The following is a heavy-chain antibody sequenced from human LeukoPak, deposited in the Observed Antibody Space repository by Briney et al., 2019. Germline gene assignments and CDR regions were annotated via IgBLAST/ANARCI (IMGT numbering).Heavy chain of an antibody. Sequence: GASVKVSCKASGYTFAGYYMHWVRQASGQGLEWMGWISVNNGNRNYAPKLQGRVTMTTDTSTTTAYMELRSLRTDDTAVYYCARRVGHKRFGEFSPLSYNYYMDVWGKGTTVTISS. CDR1: GYTFAGYY. CDR2: ISVNNGNR. V-gene: IGHV1-18*04. CDR3: ARRVGHKRFGEFSPLSYNYYMDV. J-gene: IGHJ6*03. D-gene: IGHD3-10*01.